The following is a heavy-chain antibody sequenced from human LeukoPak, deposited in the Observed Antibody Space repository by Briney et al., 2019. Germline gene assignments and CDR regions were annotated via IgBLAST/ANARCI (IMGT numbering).Heavy chain of an antibody. D-gene: IGHD1-14*01. Sequence: SETLSLTCTVSGDSLSNYYWNWIRQPAGKGLEWIGRIYTSGSTNYNPSLKSRVTMSVDTSKNQFSLKLSSVTAADTAVYFCARVLRGYNYFDYWGQGTMVTVS. CDR3: ARVLRGYNYFDY. J-gene: IGHJ4*03. CDR1: GDSLSNYY. V-gene: IGHV4-4*07. CDR2: IYTSGST.